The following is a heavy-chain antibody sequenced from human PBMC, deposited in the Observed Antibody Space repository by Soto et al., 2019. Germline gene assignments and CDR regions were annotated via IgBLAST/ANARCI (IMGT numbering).Heavy chain of an antibody. CDR1: GFTFSSYA. Sequence: GGSLRLSCAASGFTFSSYAMHWVRQAPGKGLEWVAVISYDGSNKYYADSVKGRFTISRDNSKNTLYLQMNSLRAEDTAVYYGARDYYDSSGYHDDAFDIWGQGTMVTVSS. CDR2: ISYDGSNK. J-gene: IGHJ3*02. D-gene: IGHD3-22*01. V-gene: IGHV3-30*04. CDR3: ARDYYDSSGYHDDAFDI.